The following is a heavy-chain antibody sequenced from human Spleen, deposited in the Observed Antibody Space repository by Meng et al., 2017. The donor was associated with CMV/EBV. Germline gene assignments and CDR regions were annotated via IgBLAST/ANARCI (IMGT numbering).Heavy chain of an antibody. V-gene: IGHV4-59*01. CDR3: ARNYGGDFGSRLPLDY. Sequence: SETLSLTCTVSDGSISSYYWSWIRQPPGKGLEWIGFIYYSGRTYYNPSLRSGVTISVNTSKNQFSLKLNSVTAADTAVYYCARNYGGDFGSRLPLDYWGQGILVTVSS. CDR1: DGSISSYY. J-gene: IGHJ4*02. CDR2: IYYSGRT. D-gene: IGHD2-21*02.